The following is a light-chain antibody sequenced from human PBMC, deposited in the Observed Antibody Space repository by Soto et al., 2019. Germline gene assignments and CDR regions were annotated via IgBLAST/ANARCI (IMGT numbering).Light chain of an antibody. J-gene: IGKJ5*01. CDR2: AAS. Sequence: DIKLTQSPTFLSASVGDRVTITCLASRGISSYLAWYQQKPGKAPKLLIYAASTLHTGVPSRFSGSGSGTEFTLTISCLQPEDFATYYCQVFNCYLITFGEGARLE. V-gene: IGKV1-9*01. CDR3: QVFNCYLIT. CDR1: RGISSY.